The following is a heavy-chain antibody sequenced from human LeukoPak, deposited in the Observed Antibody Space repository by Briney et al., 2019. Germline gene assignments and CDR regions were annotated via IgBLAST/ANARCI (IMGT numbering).Heavy chain of an antibody. Sequence: SETLSLTCTVSGGSISSSSYYWGWIRQPPGKGLEWIGSIYYSGSTYYNPSLKSRVTISVDTSKNQFSLKLSSATAADTAVYYCARRLDCSGGSCYSSHWFDPWGQGTLVTVSS. V-gene: IGHV4-39*01. D-gene: IGHD2-15*01. J-gene: IGHJ5*02. CDR1: GGSISSSSYY. CDR3: ARRLDCSGGSCYSSHWFDP. CDR2: IYYSGST.